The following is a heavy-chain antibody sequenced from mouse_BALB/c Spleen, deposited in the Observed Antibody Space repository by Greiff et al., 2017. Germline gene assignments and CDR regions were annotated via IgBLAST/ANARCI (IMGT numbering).Heavy chain of an antibody. CDR3: ASSITTVVAPYAMDN. V-gene: IGHV1S34*01. CDR1: GYSFTGYY. Sequence: LVKTGASVKISCKASGYSFTGYYMHWVKQSHGKSLEWIGYISCYNGATSYNQKFKGKATFTVDTSSSTAYMQFNSLTSEDSAVYYCASSITTVVAPYAMDNWGQGTAGTVSS. D-gene: IGHD1-1*01. CDR2: ISCYNGAT. J-gene: IGHJ4*01.